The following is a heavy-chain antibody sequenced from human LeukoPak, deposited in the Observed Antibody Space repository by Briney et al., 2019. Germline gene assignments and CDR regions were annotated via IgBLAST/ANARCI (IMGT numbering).Heavy chain of an antibody. CDR3: ARAPWAYGNYVHAFDI. J-gene: IGHJ3*02. CDR2: IYSGGRI. Sequence: GSLRLSCAASGFTFSSYSMNWVRQAPGKGLEWIGSIYSGGRIYYNPSLKSRVSISIDTSNNDLSLKVTSVTAADTAGYYCARAPWAYGNYVHAFDIWGQGTMVTVSS. CDR1: GFTFSSYS. D-gene: IGHD4-11*01. V-gene: IGHV4-39*07.